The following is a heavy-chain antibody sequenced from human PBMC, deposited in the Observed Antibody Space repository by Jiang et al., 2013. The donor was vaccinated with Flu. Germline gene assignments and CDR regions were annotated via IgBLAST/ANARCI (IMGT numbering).Heavy chain of an antibody. CDR1: GFTFGDYA. Sequence: LVQPGRSLRLSCTASGFTFGDYAMSWFRQAPGKGLEWVGFIRSKAYGGTTEYAASVKGRFTTSRDDSKSIAYLQMNSLKTEDTAVYYCTRFRGLSYDNAAFDYWGQGTLVTVSS. V-gene: IGHV3-49*03. CDR3: TRFRGLSYDNAAFDY. D-gene: IGHD3-3*01. J-gene: IGHJ4*02. CDR2: IRSKAYGGTT.